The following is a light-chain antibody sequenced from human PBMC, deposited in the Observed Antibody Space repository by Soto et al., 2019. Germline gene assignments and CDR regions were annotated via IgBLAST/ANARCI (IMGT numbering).Light chain of an antibody. CDR1: QSFSINY. CDR2: GAF. CDR3: QQYGSSPRT. Sequence: EIVLTQSPVTLSLSPGERASCSCSSSQSFSINYLAWYQHKPGQAPRLLIYGAFKRATGIPDRFSGSGSGTDFTLTISRMEPEDFAVYCCQQYGSSPRTFGQGTKVDIK. V-gene: IGKV3-20*01. J-gene: IGKJ1*01.